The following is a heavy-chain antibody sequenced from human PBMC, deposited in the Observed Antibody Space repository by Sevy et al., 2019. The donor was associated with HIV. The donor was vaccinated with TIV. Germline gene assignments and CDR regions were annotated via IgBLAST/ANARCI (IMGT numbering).Heavy chain of an antibody. V-gene: IGHV3-43*01. CDR3: AKDVGGFSGFDY. CDR1: GFKFDDHT. Sequence: GGSLRLSCGASGFKFDDHTMHWVRQAPGKGLQWVSFIGGDKKKSSYASSVQGRFSISRDNRRNTLYLQMHSLRIEDTGLYFCAKDVGGFSGFDYRGQGTLVTVSS. J-gene: IGHJ4*02. D-gene: IGHD5-12*01. CDR2: IGGDKKKS.